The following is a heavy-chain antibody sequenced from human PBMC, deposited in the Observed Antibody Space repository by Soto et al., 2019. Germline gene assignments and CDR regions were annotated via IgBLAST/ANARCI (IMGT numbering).Heavy chain of an antibody. V-gene: IGHV3-30-3*01. J-gene: IGHJ3*02. Sequence: GGSLRLSCAASGFTFSSYAMHWVRQAPGKGLEWVAVISYDGSNKYYADSVKGRFTISRDNSKNTLYLQMNSLRTEDTAVYYCARDGREQQLKVFDIWGQGTMVTVSS. CDR3: ARDGREQQLKVFDI. CDR1: GFTFSSYA. CDR2: ISYDGSNK. D-gene: IGHD6-13*01.